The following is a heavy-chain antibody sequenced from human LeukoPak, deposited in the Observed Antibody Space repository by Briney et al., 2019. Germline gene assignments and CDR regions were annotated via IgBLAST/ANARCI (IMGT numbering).Heavy chain of an antibody. CDR3: ARESRVLIGDGYYLDS. J-gene: IGHJ4*02. D-gene: IGHD3-3*01. Sequence: SETLSLTCTVSDVSISNYYWTWIRQPAGKGLEWIGRLYIGRETDYNPSLKSRVTMSVDTSNRQFSLRLTSVTAADTATYYCARESRVLIGDGYYLDSWGPGTLITVSS. V-gene: IGHV4-4*07. CDR2: LYIGRET. CDR1: DVSISNYY.